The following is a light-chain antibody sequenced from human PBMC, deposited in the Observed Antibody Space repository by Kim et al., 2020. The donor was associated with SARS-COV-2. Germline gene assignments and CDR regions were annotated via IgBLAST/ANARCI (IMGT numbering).Light chain of an antibody. V-gene: IGKV3-20*01. CDR3: QYYNTSVT. CDR1: QSVSTSY. J-gene: IGKJ3*01. CDR2: GAS. Sequence: PGERASLSCRGSQSVSTSYLAWYQQKPGQPPRHLIYGASSRATGSPDRFSGGGFGTDFTLTISRLEAEDFAVYYCQYYNTSVTFGPGTKVDIK.